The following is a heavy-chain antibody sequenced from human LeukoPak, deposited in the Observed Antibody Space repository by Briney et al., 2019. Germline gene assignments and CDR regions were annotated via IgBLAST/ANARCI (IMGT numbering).Heavy chain of an antibody. D-gene: IGHD3-10*01. J-gene: IGHJ6*02. CDR2: INPSDGAT. V-gene: IGHV1-46*01. CDR1: GYTFTMYY. CDR3: ARLGSWPLWGMDV. Sequence: ASVKVSCKASGYTFTMYYIHWVRQAPGQGLEWMGMINPSDGATTYAQRFQGRVTMTRDMSTTTVYMDLRSLRSEDTAVYYCARLGSWPLWGMDVWGQGTTVTVSS.